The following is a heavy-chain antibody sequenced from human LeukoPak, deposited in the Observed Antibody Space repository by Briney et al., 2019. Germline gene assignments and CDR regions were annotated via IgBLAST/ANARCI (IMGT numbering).Heavy chain of an antibody. D-gene: IGHD3-10*01. J-gene: IGHJ3*02. CDR1: GFSFSSFG. CDR2: ISHDGSSN. Sequence: PGGSLRLSCAAPGFSFSSFGMHWVRQAPGKGLEWVAAISHDGSSNYYVDSVKGRFTISRDNSNNTLYLQMNSLRVEDTTVYYCAKKYPFGSGSGDAFDIWGHGTRVTVSS. V-gene: IGHV3-30*18. CDR3: AKKYPFGSGSGDAFDI.